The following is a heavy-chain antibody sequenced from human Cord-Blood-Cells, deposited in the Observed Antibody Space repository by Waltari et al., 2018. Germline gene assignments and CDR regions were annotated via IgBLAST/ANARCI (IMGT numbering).Heavy chain of an antibody. V-gene: IGHV3-73*02. CDR1: GFTFSGSA. Sequence: EVQLVESGGGLVQPGGSLKLSCAASGFTFSGSAMHWVRHASGKGLAWVGRIRSNSNSYGAAYAESVKGRFTISRDDSKNTAYLQMNSLKTEDTAVYYCAVHSSGSLFDYWGQGTLVTVSS. D-gene: IGHD6-25*01. J-gene: IGHJ4*02. CDR2: IRSNSNSYGA. CDR3: AVHSSGSLFDY.